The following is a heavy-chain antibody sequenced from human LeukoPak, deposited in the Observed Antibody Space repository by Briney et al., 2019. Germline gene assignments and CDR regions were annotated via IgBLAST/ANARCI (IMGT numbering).Heavy chain of an antibody. V-gene: IGHV4-59*01. CDR1: GGSLSSYY. CDR3: AREREMATPYDAFDI. J-gene: IGHJ3*02. Sequence: KPSETLSLTCTVSGGSLSSYYWSWIRQLPGKGLEWIGYIYYSGNTNYNPSLKSRVTISVDTSKNQFSLKLSSVTAADTAVYYCAREREMATPYDAFDIWGQGTMVTVSS. CDR2: IYYSGNT. D-gene: IGHD5-24*01.